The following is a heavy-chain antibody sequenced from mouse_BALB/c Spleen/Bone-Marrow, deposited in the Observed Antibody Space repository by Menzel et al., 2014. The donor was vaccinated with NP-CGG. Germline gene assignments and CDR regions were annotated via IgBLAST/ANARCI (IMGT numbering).Heavy chain of an antibody. CDR2: ISTGGSYT. CDR1: GFTFSSYA. J-gene: IGHJ2*01. V-gene: IGHV5-9-4*01. D-gene: IGHD1-3*01. Sequence: EVKLMESGGGVMKPGGSLKLSCAASGFTFSSYAMSWVRQSPEKRLEWVAEISTGGSYTYYPDTVTGRFTISRDNAKNSMYLEMNSFRSEATAIYYCARYYNYYFDYWGQGTTLTVSS. CDR3: ARYYNYYFDY.